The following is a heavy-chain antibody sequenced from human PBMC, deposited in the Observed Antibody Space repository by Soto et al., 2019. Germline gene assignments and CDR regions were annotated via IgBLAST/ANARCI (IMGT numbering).Heavy chain of an antibody. CDR3: ARGIGGAPYYYYYGMDV. Sequence: PGGSLRLSCAASGFTFSSYAMHWVRQAPGKGLEWVAVISYDGSNKYYADSVKGRFTISRDNSKNTLYLQMNSLRAEDTAVYYCARGIGGAPYYYYYGMDVWGQGTTVTVS. CDR2: ISYDGSNK. D-gene: IGHD1-26*01. V-gene: IGHV3-30-3*01. CDR1: GFTFSSYA. J-gene: IGHJ6*02.